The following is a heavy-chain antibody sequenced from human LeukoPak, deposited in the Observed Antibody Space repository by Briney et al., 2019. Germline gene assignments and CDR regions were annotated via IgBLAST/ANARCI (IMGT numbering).Heavy chain of an antibody. V-gene: IGHV3-48*03. CDR1: GFTFSSYE. J-gene: IGHJ4*02. Sequence: AGGSLRLSCAASGFTFSSYEMNWVRQAPGKGPEWVSYIHISGSPIYYADSVKDRFTISRDNAKNSLFLQMNSLRAEDTAIYYCARANGGYSYGYPDYWGQGTLVTVSS. CDR2: IHISGSPI. D-gene: IGHD5-18*01. CDR3: ARANGGYSYGYPDY.